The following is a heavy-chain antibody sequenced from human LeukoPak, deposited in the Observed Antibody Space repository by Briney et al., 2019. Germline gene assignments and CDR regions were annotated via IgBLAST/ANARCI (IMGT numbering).Heavy chain of an antibody. Sequence: GGSLRLSCAASGFTVSSNYMGWVRQAPGKGLEWGSVLYSGGNTYYADSVKGRFTISRDNSKNTLYLQMNSLRAEDTAVYYCATSPATGNIYFDLWGRGTLVTVSS. J-gene: IGHJ2*01. CDR3: ATSPATGNIYFDL. V-gene: IGHV3-66*01. CDR2: LYSGGNT. D-gene: IGHD6-13*01. CDR1: GFTVSSNY.